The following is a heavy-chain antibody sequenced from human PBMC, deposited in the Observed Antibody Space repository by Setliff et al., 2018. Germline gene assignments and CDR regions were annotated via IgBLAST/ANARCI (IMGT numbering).Heavy chain of an antibody. J-gene: IGHJ3*02. V-gene: IGHV4-38-2*01. Sequence: SETLSLTCAVSGYSISNGFYWGWIRQPPGKGLEWIGSIYHSGSSYYNPSLRSRVTISVDTSKNQFSLILRSVTAAGTAVYYCARGRMRGSCSGPSCTSDPFDIWGQGTPVTV. D-gene: IGHD2-2*01. CDR2: IYHSGSS. CDR1: GYSISNGFY. CDR3: ARGRMRGSCSGPSCTSDPFDI.